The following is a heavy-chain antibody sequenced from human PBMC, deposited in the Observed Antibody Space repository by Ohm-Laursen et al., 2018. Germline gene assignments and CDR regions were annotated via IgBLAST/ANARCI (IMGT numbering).Heavy chain of an antibody. CDR1: GFTFSSYG. CDR3: AKDVTAVSTSIYFYYYGMDV. Sequence: SLRLSCSASGFTFSSYGMHWVRQAPGKGLEWVAVISYDGDNKYYADSVKGRFTISRDNSKNTLYLQMSSLRTEDTAVYYCAKDVTAVSTSIYFYYYGMDVWGQGTTVTVSS. D-gene: IGHD4-17*01. V-gene: IGHV3-30*18. J-gene: IGHJ6*02. CDR2: ISYDGDNK.